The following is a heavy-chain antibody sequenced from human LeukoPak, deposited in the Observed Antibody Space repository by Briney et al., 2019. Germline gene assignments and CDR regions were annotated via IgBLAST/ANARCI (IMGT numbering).Heavy chain of an antibody. CDR3: AKDGKEVSSSWYKGHYYYYMDV. Sequence: GGSLRLSCAASGFTFSSYGMHWVRQAPGKGPEWVAVISYDGSNKYYADSVKGRFTISRDNSKNTLYLQMNSLRAEDTAVYYCAKDGKEVSSSWYKGHYYYYMDVWGKGTTVTVSS. D-gene: IGHD6-13*01. CDR2: ISYDGSNK. J-gene: IGHJ6*03. V-gene: IGHV3-30*18. CDR1: GFTFSSYG.